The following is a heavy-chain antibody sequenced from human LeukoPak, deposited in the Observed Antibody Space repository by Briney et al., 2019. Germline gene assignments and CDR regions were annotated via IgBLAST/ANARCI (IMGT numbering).Heavy chain of an antibody. V-gene: IGHV4-30-2*01. CDR2: IYHSGST. Sequence: PSQTLSLTCTVSGGSISSGSYYWSWIRRPPGKGLEWIGYIYHSGSTYYNPSLKSRVTISVDRSKNQFSLKLSSVTAADTAVYYCATLFRTFFDYWGQGTLVTVSS. D-gene: IGHD2-21*01. CDR3: ATLFRTFFDY. J-gene: IGHJ4*02. CDR1: GGSISSGSYY.